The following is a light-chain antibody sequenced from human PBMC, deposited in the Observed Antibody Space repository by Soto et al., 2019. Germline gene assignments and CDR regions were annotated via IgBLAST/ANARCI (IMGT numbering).Light chain of an antibody. Sequence: DIQMNQSPSTLSASVGDRVTITCRASQSISSWLAWYQQKPGKAPKLLIYKASTLESGVPSRFSGSGSGTEFTLTISSLQPDDFATYYCQQYNSDSQTFGQGTKVEIK. CDR2: KAS. CDR3: QQYNSDSQT. V-gene: IGKV1-5*03. CDR1: QSISSW. J-gene: IGKJ1*01.